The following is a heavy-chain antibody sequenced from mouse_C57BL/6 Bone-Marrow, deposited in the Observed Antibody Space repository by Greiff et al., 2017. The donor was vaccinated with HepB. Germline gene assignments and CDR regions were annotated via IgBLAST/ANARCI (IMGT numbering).Heavy chain of an antibody. V-gene: IGHV1-64*01. J-gene: IGHJ4*01. Sequence: QVQLQQPGAELVKPGASVKLSCKASGYTFTSYWMHWVKQRPGQGLEWIGMIHPNSGSTNYNEKFKSKATLTVDKSSSTAYMQLSSLTSEDSAVYYCARRGGLRRGYAMDYWGQGTSVTVSS. D-gene: IGHD2-4*01. CDR3: ARRGGLRRGYAMDY. CDR1: GYTFTSYW. CDR2: IHPNSGST.